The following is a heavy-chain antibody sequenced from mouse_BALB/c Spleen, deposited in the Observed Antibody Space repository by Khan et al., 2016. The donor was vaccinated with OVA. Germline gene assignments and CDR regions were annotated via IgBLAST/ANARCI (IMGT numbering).Heavy chain of an antibody. CDR3: ARAYYRDDGYYAIDY. V-gene: IGHV2-6-4*01. J-gene: IGHJ4*01. CDR2: IWGGGGT. CDR1: GFSLSRYN. D-gene: IGHD2-14*01. Sequence: QVQLKESGPGLVAPSQSLSITCTVSGFSLSRYNIHWVRQPPGKGLEWLGMIWGGGGTDYNSTLKSRLSISMDNSKSQVFLKMNSLQTDDTAMYYGARAYYRDDGYYAIDYWGQGTSVTVSS.